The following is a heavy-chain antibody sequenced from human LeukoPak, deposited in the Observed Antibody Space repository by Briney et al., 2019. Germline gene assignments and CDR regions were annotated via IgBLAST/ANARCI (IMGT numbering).Heavy chain of an antibody. CDR1: GGSISSSSYY. Sequence: SETLSLTCTVSGGSISSSSYYWGWIRQPPEKGLEWIGSIYYSGSTYYNPSLKSRVTISVDTSKNQFSLKLSSVTAADTAVYYCARASHDYGDYSHFDYWGQGTLVTVSS. CDR2: IYYSGST. D-gene: IGHD4-17*01. CDR3: ARASHDYGDYSHFDY. J-gene: IGHJ4*02. V-gene: IGHV4-39*07.